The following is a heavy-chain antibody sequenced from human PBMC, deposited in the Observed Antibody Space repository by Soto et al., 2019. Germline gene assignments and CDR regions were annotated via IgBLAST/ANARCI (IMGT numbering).Heavy chain of an antibody. CDR1: GFTFSKFE. D-gene: IGHD2-2*01. V-gene: IGHV3-48*03. CDR2: ISSGGSLT. CDR3: VRDNIPMAAMDY. Sequence: GGSLRLSCAVSGFTFSKFEMNWVRQAPGKGLEWVSYISSGGSLTKYVDSVKGRFTISRDNAKNSLHLLMNSLRDEDTAVYYCVRDNIPMAAMDYWGQRSLVTVSS. J-gene: IGHJ4*02.